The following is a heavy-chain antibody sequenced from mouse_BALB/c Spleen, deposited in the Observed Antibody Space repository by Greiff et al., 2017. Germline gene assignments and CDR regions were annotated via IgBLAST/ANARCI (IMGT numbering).Heavy chain of an antibody. Sequence: QVQLQQSGAELAKPGASVKMSCKASGYTFTSYWMHWVKQRPGQGLEWIGYINPSTGYTNYNQKFKDKATLTVDKSSSTAYMQLSSPTSEDSAVYYCTRSTMITTGGYCFDYWGQGTTLTVSS. CDR1: GYTFTSYW. CDR2: INPSTGYT. J-gene: IGHJ2*01. CDR3: TRSTMITTGGYCFDY. D-gene: IGHD2-4*01. V-gene: IGHV1-7*01.